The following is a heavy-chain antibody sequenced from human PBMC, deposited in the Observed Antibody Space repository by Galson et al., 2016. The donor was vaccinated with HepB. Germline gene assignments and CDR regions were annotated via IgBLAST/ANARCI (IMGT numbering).Heavy chain of an antibody. CDR2: ISSSDGRT. CDR1: GFTFNTYA. D-gene: IGHD6-19*01. Sequence: SLRLSCAASGFTFNTYAMTWVRQAPGKGLEWVSSISSSDGRTWYADSVRGRFTISTDNSKTTLYVQMNSLRVDDSAIYYCAKSQFALPDSGWFDASDLWGQGTMVTVSS. CDR3: AKSQFALPDSGWFDASDL. J-gene: IGHJ3*01. V-gene: IGHV3-23*01.